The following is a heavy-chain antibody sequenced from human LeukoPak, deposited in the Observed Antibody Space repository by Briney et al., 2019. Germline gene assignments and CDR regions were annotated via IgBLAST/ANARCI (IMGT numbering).Heavy chain of an antibody. Sequence: PGGSLRLSCAASGFTFSDYYMSWIRQAPGKGLEWVSFISSGYNYIYYADSVKGRFTISRDNAKNSLYLQMNSLRAEDTAVYYCAKDIIVGADRFDYWGQGTLVTVSS. V-gene: IGHV3-11*05. CDR1: GFTFSDYY. CDR2: ISSGYNYI. J-gene: IGHJ4*02. D-gene: IGHD1-26*01. CDR3: AKDIIVGADRFDY.